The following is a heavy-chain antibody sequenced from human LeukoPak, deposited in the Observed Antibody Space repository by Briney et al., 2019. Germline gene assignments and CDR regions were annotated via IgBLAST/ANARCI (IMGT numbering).Heavy chain of an antibody. CDR3: AREPPDTAMDYWDY. V-gene: IGHV4-39*07. J-gene: IGHJ4*02. D-gene: IGHD5-18*01. Sequence: SETLSLTCTVSGGSISSSSYYWGWIRQPPGKGLEWIGSIYYSGSTYYNPSLKSRVTISVDTSKNQFSLKLSSVTAADTAVYYCAREPPDTAMDYWDYWGQGTLVTVSS. CDR1: GGSISSSSYY. CDR2: IYYSGST.